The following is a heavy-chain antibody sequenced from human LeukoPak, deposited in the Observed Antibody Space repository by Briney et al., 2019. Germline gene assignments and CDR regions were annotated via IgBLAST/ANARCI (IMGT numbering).Heavy chain of an antibody. CDR2: IYHSGST. J-gene: IGHJ3*02. D-gene: IGHD2-21*02. CDR3: AREGYYCGGDCPDAFDI. Sequence: SETLSLTCAVSGGSISSGGYSWSWIRQPPGKGLEWIGYIYHSGSTYYNPSLKSRVTISVDRTKNQISLKLSSVTAADTAVYYCAREGYYCGGDCPDAFDIWGQGTMVTVSS. CDR1: GGSISSGGYS. V-gene: IGHV4-30-2*01.